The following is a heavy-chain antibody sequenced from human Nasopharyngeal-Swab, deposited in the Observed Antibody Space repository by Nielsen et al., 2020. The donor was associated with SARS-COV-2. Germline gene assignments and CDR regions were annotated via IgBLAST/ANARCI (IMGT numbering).Heavy chain of an antibody. CDR3: AKGGSAEWLAFSYYGMDV. CDR2: ISGSGGST. Sequence: GASLQISFAASGFTFSSYAMSWVRQAPGKGLEWVSAISGSGGSTYYADSVKGRFTISRDNSKNTLYLQMNSLRAEDTAVYYCAKGGSAEWLAFSYYGMDVWGQGTTVTVSS. V-gene: IGHV3-23*01. CDR1: GFTFSSYA. D-gene: IGHD6-19*01. J-gene: IGHJ6*02.